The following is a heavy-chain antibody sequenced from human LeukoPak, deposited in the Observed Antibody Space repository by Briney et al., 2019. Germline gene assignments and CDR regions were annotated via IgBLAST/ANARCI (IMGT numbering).Heavy chain of an antibody. V-gene: IGHV4-31*03. CDR2: TYYSGSI. D-gene: IGHD2-15*01. CDR1: GGSISSGGYY. J-gene: IGHJ4*02. Sequence: SQTLSLTCTVSGGSISSGGYYWSWIRQHPGKGLEWIGYTYYSGSIYYNPSLKSRVTMSVDTSKNQFSLNLSSVTAADTAVYYCARYLGGDRDFDYWGQGTLVTVSS. CDR3: ARYLGGDRDFDY.